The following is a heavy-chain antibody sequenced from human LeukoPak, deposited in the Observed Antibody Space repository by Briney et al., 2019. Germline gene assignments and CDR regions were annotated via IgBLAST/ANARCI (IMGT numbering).Heavy chain of an antibody. V-gene: IGHV3-48*01. CDR2: IRDSSTT. J-gene: IGHJ3*02. CDR3: VRGRDYVFDI. CDR1: GFTFSSSV. Sequence: GGSLRLSCAASGFTFSSSVMNWVGRAPGERLEWISYIRDSSTTYYADPVKGRFAISRDNAKNSLYLEMNSLRAEDTAVYYCVRGRDYVFDIWGQGTLVTVSS.